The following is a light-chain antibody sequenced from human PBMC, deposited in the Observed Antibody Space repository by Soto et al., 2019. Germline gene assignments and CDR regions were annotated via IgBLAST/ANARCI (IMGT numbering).Light chain of an antibody. CDR3: ASWDDRLSAVI. Sequence: QSALTQPPSASGTPGQRVFISCSGSSSNIGGTNYAYWYQQLPGAAPKLLMHSNNLRPSGVPERISGSKSGTSASLAISGLRSEDEAVYYCASWDDRLSAVIFGGGTKVTVL. V-gene: IGLV1-47*02. J-gene: IGLJ2*01. CDR2: SNN. CDR1: SSNIGGTNY.